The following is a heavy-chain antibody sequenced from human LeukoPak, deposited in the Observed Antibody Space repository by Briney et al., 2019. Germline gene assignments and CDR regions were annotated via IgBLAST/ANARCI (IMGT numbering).Heavy chain of an antibody. V-gene: IGHV3-30*18. D-gene: IGHD3/OR15-3a*01. CDR2: ISYDGSNK. CDR1: GFTFSSYG. Sequence: GGSLRLSCAASGFTFSSYGMHWVRQAPGKGLEWVAVISYDGSNKYYADSVKGRFTISRDNAKNSLYLQMNSLRAEDTALYYCAKGLGASGGSGWLLYGYYYGMDVWGQGTTVTVSS. J-gene: IGHJ6*02. CDR3: AKGLGASGGSGWLLYGYYYGMDV.